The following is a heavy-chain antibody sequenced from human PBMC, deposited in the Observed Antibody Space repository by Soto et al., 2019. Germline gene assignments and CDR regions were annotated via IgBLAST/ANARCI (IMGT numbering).Heavy chain of an antibody. D-gene: IGHD3-22*01. Sequence: ASVKVSCKASGYTFTSYAMHWVRQAPGQRLEWMGWINAGNGNTTYSQKFQGRVTITRDTSASTAYMELSSLRSEDTAVYYCARDDSSGYLYFDYWGQGTLVTVSS. CDR3: ARDDSSGYLYFDY. CDR1: GYTFTSYA. CDR2: INAGNGNT. J-gene: IGHJ4*02. V-gene: IGHV1-3*01.